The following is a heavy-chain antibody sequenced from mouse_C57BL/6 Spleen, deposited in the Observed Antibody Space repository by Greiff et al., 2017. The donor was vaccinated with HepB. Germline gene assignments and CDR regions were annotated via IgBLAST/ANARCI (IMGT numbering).Heavy chain of an antibody. Sequence: QVQLKQSGPGLVQPSQSLSITCTISGFSLTSYGVHWVRQSPGKGLEWLGVIWSGGSTDYNAAFISRLSISKDNSKSQVFFKMNSLQADDTAIYYCARIYYDYSWYFDVWGTGTTVTVSS. V-gene: IGHV2-2*01. CDR2: IWSGGST. J-gene: IGHJ1*03. CDR3: ARIYYDYSWYFDV. D-gene: IGHD2-4*01. CDR1: GFSLTSYG.